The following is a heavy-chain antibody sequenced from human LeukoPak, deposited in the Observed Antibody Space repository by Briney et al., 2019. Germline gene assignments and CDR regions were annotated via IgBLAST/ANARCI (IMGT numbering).Heavy chain of an antibody. CDR1: GFTFSGFW. CDR3: TRNGRSLDY. CDR2: IKVDGSEK. J-gene: IGHJ4*02. Sequence: GGSLRLSCAASGFTFSGFWMSWVRQAPGKGLERVANIKVDGSEKNYVDSVRGRFTISRDNAKNSLYLQMNSLRAEDTAVYYCTRNGRSLDYWGQGTLVTVSS. V-gene: IGHV3-7*01. D-gene: IGHD2-15*01.